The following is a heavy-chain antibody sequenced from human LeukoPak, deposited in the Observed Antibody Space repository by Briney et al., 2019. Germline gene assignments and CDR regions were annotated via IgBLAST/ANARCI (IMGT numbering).Heavy chain of an antibody. CDR3: AREVTLVSYYYYYYMDV. J-gene: IGHJ6*03. D-gene: IGHD2-8*02. CDR2: IYHSGST. Sequence: SGTLSLTCAVSGGSISSSNWWSWVRQPPGKGLEWIGEIYHSGSTNYNPSLKSRVTMSVDKSKNQFSLKLSSVTAADTAVYYCAREVTLVSYYYYYYMDVWGKGTTVTVSS. V-gene: IGHV4-4*02. CDR1: GGSISSSNW.